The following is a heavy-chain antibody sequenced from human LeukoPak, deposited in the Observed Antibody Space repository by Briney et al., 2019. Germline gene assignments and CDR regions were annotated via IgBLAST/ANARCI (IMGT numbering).Heavy chain of an antibody. J-gene: IGHJ4*02. D-gene: IGHD2-2*01. CDR1: GFTFTSTA. Sequence: ASVTVSCKASGFTFTSTAVQWVRQARGQRLEWIGWILVGSGNTNYAQMFQERVTLTWDVSTSTAYMVLSSLRSEVTAIYYCASDPPYTSSSAWWGQGTLVTVSS. V-gene: IGHV1-58*01. CDR3: ASDPPYTSSSAW. CDR2: ILVGSGNT.